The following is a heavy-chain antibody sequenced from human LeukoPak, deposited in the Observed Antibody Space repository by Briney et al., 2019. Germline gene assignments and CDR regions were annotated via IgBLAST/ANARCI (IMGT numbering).Heavy chain of an antibody. J-gene: IGHJ6*02. CDR2: ISSSSSYI. CDR1: GFTFSSYS. V-gene: IGHV3-21*01. CDR3: ARDQDAAMVRGALLYFHYYYGMDV. D-gene: IGHD3-10*01. Sequence: GGSLRLSCAASGFTFSSYSMNWVRQAPGKGLEWVSSISSSSSYIYYADSVKGRFTISRDNAKNSLYLQMNSLRAEDTAAYYCARDQDAAMVRGALLYFHYYYGMDVWGQGTTVTVSS.